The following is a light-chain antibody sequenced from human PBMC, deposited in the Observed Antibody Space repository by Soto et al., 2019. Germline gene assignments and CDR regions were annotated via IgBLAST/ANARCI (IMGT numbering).Light chain of an antibody. CDR1: QSVDSDR. CDR3: LHYGGSPLT. V-gene: IGKV3-20*01. Sequence: EVVMTQSPATLSLSPGERATLSCRASQSVDSDRLAWYQQKPGQAPRLXIYGASTRKTGIPDRFSGSGSGTEFTLTIGRLEPGDFAVYYCLHYGGSPLTFGQGTRLEIK. CDR2: GAS. J-gene: IGKJ5*01.